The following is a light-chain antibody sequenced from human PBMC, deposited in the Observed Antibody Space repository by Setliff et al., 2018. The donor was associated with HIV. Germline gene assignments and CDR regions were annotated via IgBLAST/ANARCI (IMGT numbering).Light chain of an antibody. Sequence: EIVLTQSPGTLSLSPGERATLSCRASQSVGTSNLAWYQQKPGLAPRLLIYDASKRATGIPDTFSGSGSGTVFTLTISRLEPEDFAVYYCQQYGSSPLTFGGGTKVDIK. CDR3: QQYGSSPLT. CDR2: DAS. J-gene: IGKJ4*01. V-gene: IGKV3D-20*01. CDR1: QSVGTSN.